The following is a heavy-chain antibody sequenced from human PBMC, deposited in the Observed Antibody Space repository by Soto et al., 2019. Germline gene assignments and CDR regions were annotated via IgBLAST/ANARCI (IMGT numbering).Heavy chain of an antibody. CDR1: GFSLSTSGVG. D-gene: IGHD3-10*01. J-gene: IGHJ3*02. CDR3: ARGLVRFVGTEAFDI. CDR2: IYWNDGA. V-gene: IGHV2-5*01. Sequence: QIALKESGPTLVKPTQTLTLNCTFSGFSLSTSGVGVGWIRQPPGKALEWLALIYWNDGARYSPSLKSRLTITKDTSKNQVVLTMPHIDPVDTATYYCARGLVRFVGTEAFDIWGQGIMVTVSA.